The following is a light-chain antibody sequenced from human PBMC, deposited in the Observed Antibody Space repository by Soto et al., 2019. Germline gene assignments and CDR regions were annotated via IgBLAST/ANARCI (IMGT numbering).Light chain of an antibody. CDR3: QQYKDWPPVT. CDR1: ESVSSS. V-gene: IGKV3-15*01. CDR2: GAS. J-gene: IGKJ3*01. Sequence: EIVLTQSPATLSVSPGERVTLSCRASESVSSSLAWYQHKPGQPPSLLIYGASTRATDIPARFSGSGSWTQFTLTISGLQSEDFAVYYCQQYKDWPPVTFGPSTKVEIK.